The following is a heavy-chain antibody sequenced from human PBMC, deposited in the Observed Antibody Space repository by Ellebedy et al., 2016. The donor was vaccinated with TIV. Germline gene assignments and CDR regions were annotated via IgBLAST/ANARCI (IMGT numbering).Heavy chain of an antibody. D-gene: IGHD3-22*01. J-gene: IGHJ6*02. CDR1: GFTFSSYW. Sequence: GESLKISCGASGFTFSSYWMTWVRQAPGKGLEWVANINQDGSRIYYVDSVEGRFTISRDNAKNSVYLRMNTLRVEDTAVYHCVRDGAYGDYSPGYYGMDVWGQGTTVTVSS. CDR2: INQDGSRI. V-gene: IGHV3-7*03. CDR3: VRDGAYGDYSPGYYGMDV.